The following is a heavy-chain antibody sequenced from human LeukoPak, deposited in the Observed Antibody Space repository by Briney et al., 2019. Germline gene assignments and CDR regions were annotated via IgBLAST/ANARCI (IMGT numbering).Heavy chain of an antibody. J-gene: IGHJ3*02. D-gene: IGHD6-13*01. CDR1: GYSFTSYW. CDR2: IYPGDSDT. V-gene: IGHV5-51*01. Sequence: GESLKISCKGSGYSFTSYWISWVRQMPGKGLEWMGIIYPGDSDTRYSPSFQGQVTISADKSISTAYLQWSSLKASDTAMYYCARPRFSIAAAPDAFDIWGQGTMVTVSS. CDR3: ARPRFSIAAAPDAFDI.